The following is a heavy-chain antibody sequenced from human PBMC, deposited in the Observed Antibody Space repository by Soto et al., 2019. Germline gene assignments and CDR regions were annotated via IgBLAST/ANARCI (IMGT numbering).Heavy chain of an antibody. CDR3: VRDGVGATPFFGYFDY. J-gene: IGHJ4*02. V-gene: IGHV3-33*01. CDR2: TRHDGSNT. Sequence: QVQLVESGGGVVQPGRSLRLSCAASGFNFGSYGMHWVRQAPGKGLEWVAITRHDGSNTYYADSVRGRFTISRDNSKNTLYLQMNSLTVEDTAVYYCVRDGVGATPFFGYFDYLGQGTLITVSS. CDR1: GFNFGSYG. D-gene: IGHD1-26*01.